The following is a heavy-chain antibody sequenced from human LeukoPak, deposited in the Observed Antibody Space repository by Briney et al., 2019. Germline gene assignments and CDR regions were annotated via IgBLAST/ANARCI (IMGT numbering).Heavy chain of an antibody. J-gene: IGHJ4*02. CDR3: ARRVSGSGSPLTY. CDR1: VYTFTSYD. CDR2: MNPNSGNT. D-gene: IGHD3-10*01. Sequence: GASVKVSCKASVYTFTSYDINWVRQATGQGLEWMGWMNPNSGNTGYAQKFQGRVTMTRDTSISTAYMELSSLRSEDTAVYYCARRVSGSGSPLTYWGEGTLVTVSS. V-gene: IGHV1-8*01.